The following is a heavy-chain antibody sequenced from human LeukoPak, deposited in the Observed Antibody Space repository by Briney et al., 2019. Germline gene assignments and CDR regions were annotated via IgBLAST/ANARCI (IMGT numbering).Heavy chain of an antibody. Sequence: SVKVSCKASGGTFSSYAISWVRQAPGQGLEWMGRIIPIFGTANYAQKFQGRVTITTDESTSTAYMELSSLRSEDTAVYYCERDRDDGDYYFDYWGQGTLVTVSS. CDR1: GGTFSSYA. CDR2: IIPIFGTA. V-gene: IGHV1-69*05. CDR3: ERDRDDGDYYFDY. J-gene: IGHJ4*02. D-gene: IGHD4-17*01.